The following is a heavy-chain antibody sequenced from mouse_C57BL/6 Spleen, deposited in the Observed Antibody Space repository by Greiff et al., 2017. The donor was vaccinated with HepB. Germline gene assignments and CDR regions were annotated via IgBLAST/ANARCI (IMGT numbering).Heavy chain of an antibody. D-gene: IGHD1-1*01. CDR3: ARGASSHHYYAMDY. V-gene: IGHV1-50*01. J-gene: IGHJ4*01. CDR2: IDPSDSYT. Sequence: QVQLQQPGAELVKPGASVKLSCKASGYTFTSYWMQWVKQRPGQGLEWIGEIDPSDSYTNYNQKFRGKATLTVETSSSTAYMQLSSLTSEDSAVYYGARGASSHHYYAMDYWGQGTSVSVSA. CDR1: GYTFTSYW.